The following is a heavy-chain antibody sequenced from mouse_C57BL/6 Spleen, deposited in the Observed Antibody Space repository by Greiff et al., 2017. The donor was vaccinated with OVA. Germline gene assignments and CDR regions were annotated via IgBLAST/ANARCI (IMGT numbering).Heavy chain of an antibody. V-gene: IGHV1-55*01. D-gene: IGHD1-3*01. CDR3: ARGSGNPYYFDY. CDR1: GYTFTSYW. J-gene: IGHJ2*01. Sequence: QVQLQQPGAELVKPGASVKMSCKASGYTFTSYWITWVKQRPGQGLEWIGDIYPGSGSTHYNEKFKSKATLTVDTSSSTAYMQLSSLTSEDSAVYYCARGSGNPYYFDYGGQGTTLTVSS. CDR2: IYPGSGST.